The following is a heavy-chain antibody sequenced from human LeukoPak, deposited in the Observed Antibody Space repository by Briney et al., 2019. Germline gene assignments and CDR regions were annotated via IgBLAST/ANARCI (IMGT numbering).Heavy chain of an antibody. CDR3: TKTGPENHHYGMDV. D-gene: IGHD1-14*01. CDR2: ISSSSNYI. Sequence: GGSLRLSCAVSGFTFSNYYMTWIRQAPGKGLEWVSSISSSSNYIYYADSVKGRFTISRDNAKNSLYLQMNSLRAEDTAVYYCTKTGPENHHYGMDVWGQGTTVTVSS. V-gene: IGHV3-21*06. CDR1: GFTFSNYY. J-gene: IGHJ6*02.